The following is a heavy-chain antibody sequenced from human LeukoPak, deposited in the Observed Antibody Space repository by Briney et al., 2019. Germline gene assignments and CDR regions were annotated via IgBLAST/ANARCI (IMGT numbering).Heavy chain of an antibody. V-gene: IGHV4-39*01. Sequence: SETLSLTCTVSGGSISSSSYYWGWIRQPPGKGLEWIVCIYYSGSTYYNPSLKSRVTISVDTSKNQFSLKPSSVTAADTAVYYCARHGVLVPAYIDYWGQGTLVTVSS. J-gene: IGHJ4*02. CDR2: IYYSGST. CDR3: ARHGVLVPAYIDY. CDR1: GGSISSSSYY. D-gene: IGHD2-2*01.